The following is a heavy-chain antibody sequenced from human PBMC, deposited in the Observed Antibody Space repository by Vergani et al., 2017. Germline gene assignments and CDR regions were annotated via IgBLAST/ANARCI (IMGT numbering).Heavy chain of an antibody. J-gene: IGHJ4*02. CDR3: ARDSYSSSWYGGVDY. D-gene: IGHD6-13*01. CDR1: GFTFSSYA. CDR2: ISYDGSNK. Sequence: QAQLVESGGGVVQPGRSLRLSCAASGFTFSSYAMHWVRQAPGKGLEWVAVISYDGSNKYYADSVKGRFTISRDNSKNTLYLQMNSLRAEDTAVYYCARDSYSSSWYGGVDYWGQGTLVTVSS. V-gene: IGHV3-30-3*01.